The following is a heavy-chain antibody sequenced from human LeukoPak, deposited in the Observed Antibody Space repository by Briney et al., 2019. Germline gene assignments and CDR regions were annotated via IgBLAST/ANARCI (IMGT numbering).Heavy chain of an antibody. CDR2: FSCNGGSI. Sequence: GGSLSFSCAAPGFTFDDYARHWVGQAPGKGLGWASGFSCNGGSIGYADSVKGRFTISRDNAKNSLYLQMNSLRAEDTAFYYCAKDKGSSSWYVFDYWGQGTLVTVSS. D-gene: IGHD6-13*01. CDR1: GFTFDDYA. J-gene: IGHJ4*02. CDR3: AKDKGSSSWYVFDY. V-gene: IGHV3-9*01.